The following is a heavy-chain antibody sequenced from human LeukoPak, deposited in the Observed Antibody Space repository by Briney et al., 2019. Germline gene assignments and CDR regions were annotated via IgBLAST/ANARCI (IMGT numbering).Heavy chain of an antibody. D-gene: IGHD6-19*01. CDR2: INPNSGDT. CDR1: GYTFTGYY. CDR3: ARVGSSGWYVHPTLDY. V-gene: IGHV1-2*02. J-gene: IGHJ4*02. Sequence: ASVKVSCKASGYTFTGYYMHWVRQAPGQGLEWMGWINPNSGDTNYAQKFQGRVTVTRVTSISTAYMELSWLRSGDTAVYYCARVGSSGWYVHPTLDYWGQGTLVTVSS.